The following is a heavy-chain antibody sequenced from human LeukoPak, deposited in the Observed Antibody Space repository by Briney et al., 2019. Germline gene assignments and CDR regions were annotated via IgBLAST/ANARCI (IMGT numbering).Heavy chain of an antibody. CDR3: ARVYCSGGSCYQGPDY. Sequence: ASVNVSCKASGYTFTSYGISWVRQAPGQGLEWMGWISAYNGNTNYAQKLQGRVTMTTDTSTSTAYMELRSLRSDDTAVYYCARVYCSGGSCYQGPDYWGQGTLVTVSS. CDR1: GYTFTSYG. V-gene: IGHV1-18*01. D-gene: IGHD2-15*01. CDR2: ISAYNGNT. J-gene: IGHJ4*02.